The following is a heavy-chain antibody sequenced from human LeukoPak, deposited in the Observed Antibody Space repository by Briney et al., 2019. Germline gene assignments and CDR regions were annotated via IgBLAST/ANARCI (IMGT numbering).Heavy chain of an antibody. CDR3: ARDWGSSGWYNWFDP. V-gene: IGHV3-30*03. Sequence: GGSLRLSCAVSGFSIGNYGMHWVRQAPDKGLEWVAMISHDGGVKYYGDSAKGRLTISRDNSENTLYLQMNSLRVEDTAVYYCARDWGSSGWYNWFDPWGQGTLVTVSS. D-gene: IGHD6-19*01. J-gene: IGHJ5*02. CDR2: ISHDGGVK. CDR1: GFSIGNYG.